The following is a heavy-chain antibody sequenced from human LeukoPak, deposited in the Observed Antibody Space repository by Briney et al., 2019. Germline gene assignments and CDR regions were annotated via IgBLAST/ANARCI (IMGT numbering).Heavy chain of an antibody. V-gene: IGHV4-39*01. J-gene: IGHJ2*01. CDR3: ARHVVFLRGDRSWYFDL. Sequence: KPSETLSLTCTVSGGSISSSSYYWGWIRQPPGKGLEWIGSIYYSGSTYYNPSLKSRVTISVDTSKNQFSLKLSSVTAADTAVYYCARHVVFLRGDRSWYFDLWGRGTLVTVSS. CDR1: GGSISSSSYY. CDR2: IYYSGST. D-gene: IGHD3-10*01.